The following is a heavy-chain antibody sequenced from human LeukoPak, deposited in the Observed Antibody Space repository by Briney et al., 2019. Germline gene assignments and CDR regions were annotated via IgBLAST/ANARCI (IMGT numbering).Heavy chain of an antibody. V-gene: IGHV1-69*02. D-gene: IGHD3-3*01. J-gene: IGHJ4*02. CDR1: GGTSSSYT. Sequence: SVKVSCKASGGTSSSYTIVWVRQAPGQGLELMGRIIPVLRRTHYAQKFQDRVTLTADRIKTTAYMELRSLRSEDTAMYYCGRSESDFFVDYWGQGTLVTVSS. CDR3: GRSESDFFVDY. CDR2: IIPVLRRT.